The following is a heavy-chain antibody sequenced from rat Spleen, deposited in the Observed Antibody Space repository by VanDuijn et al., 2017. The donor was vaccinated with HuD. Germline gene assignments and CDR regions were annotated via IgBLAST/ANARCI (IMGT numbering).Heavy chain of an antibody. V-gene: IGHV5-29*01. CDR1: GFTFSNYG. CDR3: TTWFAY. J-gene: IGHJ3*01. CDR2: ISYDGSKT. Sequence: EVQLVESGGGLVQPGRSLKLSCAASGFTFSNYGMAWVRQTPTKGLEWVATISYDGSKTYYRDSVMGRFTVSRDNAKSTLYLQMDSLRSEDTATYYCTTWFAYWGQGTLVTVSS.